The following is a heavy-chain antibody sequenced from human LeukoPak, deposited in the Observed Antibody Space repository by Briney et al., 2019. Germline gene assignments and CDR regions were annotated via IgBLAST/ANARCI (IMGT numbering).Heavy chain of an antibody. V-gene: IGHV4-4*09. D-gene: IGHD3-10*01. CDR1: GDSISSYY. CDR3: TRRAPTSYGHYLDS. CDR2: IHTNGRT. J-gene: IGHJ4*02. Sequence: PSETLSLTCTVSGDSISSYYWSWIRQTPGKGLEWIGYIHTNGRTNYSPSLKSRVTMSVDSSKNQLSLMLSSVTAADTAVYYCTRRAPTSYGHYLDSSGQGTLVIVSS.